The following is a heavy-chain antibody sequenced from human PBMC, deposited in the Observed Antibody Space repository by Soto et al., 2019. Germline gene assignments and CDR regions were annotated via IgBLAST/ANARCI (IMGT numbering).Heavy chain of an antibody. CDR3: SKSNGNDWEDYYFDY. CDR2: ISGSAGST. J-gene: IGHJ4*02. D-gene: IGHD2-8*01. Sequence: EVQLLESGGGLVQPGGSLRLSCAASGFTFSSVSMSWVRQAPGKGLEWVSGISGSAGSTYYADSVRGRFTISRDNSKNTLYLQMNSLRGEDTALYYCSKSNGNDWEDYYFDYWGKGTLVTVSS. V-gene: IGHV3-23*01. CDR1: GFTFSSVS.